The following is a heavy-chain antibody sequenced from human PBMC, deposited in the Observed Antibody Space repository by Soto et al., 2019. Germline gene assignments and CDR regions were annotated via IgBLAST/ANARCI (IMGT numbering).Heavy chain of an antibody. CDR2: ISTYNHDT. V-gene: IGHV1-18*01. Sequence: QIRLVQSGAEVKKPGASVRISCKTSGYAYRIYAITWVRQAPGQGLEWMGWISTYNHDTRYAQRFQGRLSMATDTSTSTAYMELRSLTSDDTAVYYCASDPSNTSGDKLYLDYWGQGTLVTVSS. D-gene: IGHD3-22*01. J-gene: IGHJ4*02. CDR3: ASDPSNTSGDKLYLDY. CDR1: GYAYRIYA.